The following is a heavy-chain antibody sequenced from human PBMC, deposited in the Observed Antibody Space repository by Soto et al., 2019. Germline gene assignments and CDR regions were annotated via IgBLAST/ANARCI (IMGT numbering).Heavy chain of an antibody. CDR3: ARDPGSSYYYYGMDV. V-gene: IGHV4-31*03. CDR2: IYYSGST. J-gene: IGHJ6*02. Sequence: PXETLSLTCTVAGGSISSGGYYWSWIRQHPGKGLEWIGYIYYSGSTYYNPSLKSRVTISVDTSKNQFSLKLSSVTAADTAVYYCARDPGSSYYYYGMDVWGQGTTVTVSS. CDR1: GGSISSGGYY.